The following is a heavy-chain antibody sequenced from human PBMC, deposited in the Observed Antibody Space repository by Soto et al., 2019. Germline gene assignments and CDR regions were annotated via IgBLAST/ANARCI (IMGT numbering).Heavy chain of an antibody. CDR1: GYTFTCYY. Sequence: VKVPCNASGYTFTCYYMYWVRHAPGQGLELMGSINPNSGSTNYAQKFQGRFTMTRDTSTSTAYMELSRLRSDDTAVYYCAREGGTLGYCSGGSCYDWFDPWAQGTLVTVSS. CDR3: AREGGTLGYCSGGSCYDWFDP. V-gene: IGHV1-2*02. D-gene: IGHD2-15*01. CDR2: INPNSGST. J-gene: IGHJ5*02.